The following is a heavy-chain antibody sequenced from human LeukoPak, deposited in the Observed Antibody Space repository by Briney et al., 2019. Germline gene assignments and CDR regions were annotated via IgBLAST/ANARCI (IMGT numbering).Heavy chain of an antibody. J-gene: IGHJ6*02. D-gene: IGHD5-18*01. Sequence: GGSLRLSCAASGFTFSSYAMSWVRQAPGKGLEWVSAISGSGGSTYYADSVKGRFTISRDNSKNTLYLQMNSLRAEDTAVYCCAKAEGYAHYYGMDVWGQGTTVTVSS. CDR1: GFTFSSYA. CDR3: AKAEGYAHYYGMDV. V-gene: IGHV3-23*01. CDR2: ISGSGGST.